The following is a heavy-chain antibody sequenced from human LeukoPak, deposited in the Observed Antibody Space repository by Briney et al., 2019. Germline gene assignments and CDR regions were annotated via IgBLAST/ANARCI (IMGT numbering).Heavy chain of an antibody. D-gene: IGHD2-15*01. J-gene: IGHJ4*02. CDR1: GGTFSSYA. Sequence: SVKVSCKASGGTFSSYAISWVRQAPGQGLEWMGRITPIFGTANYAQKFQGRVTITTDESTSTACMELSSLRSEDTAMYYCARVLGYCSGGSCNYYFDYWGQGTLVTVSS. V-gene: IGHV1-69*05. CDR3: ARVLGYCSGGSCNYYFDY. CDR2: ITPIFGTA.